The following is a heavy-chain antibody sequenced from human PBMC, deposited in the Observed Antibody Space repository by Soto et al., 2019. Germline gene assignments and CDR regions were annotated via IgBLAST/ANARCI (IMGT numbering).Heavy chain of an antibody. CDR2: IIPLFRAS. V-gene: IGHV1-69*06. CDR3: ARSDAARRTEDSFNFYAMDV. CDR1: GGTFSTFA. J-gene: IGHJ6*02. D-gene: IGHD6-6*01. Sequence: QVQLVQSGAEVKKPGSSVKVSCKASGGTFSTFAISWVRQAPGQGLEWMGGIIPLFRASNYAQKFKGRVTITVDKSTDTAYMEVSTLRSEDTAVYFCARSDAARRTEDSFNFYAMDVWGQGTTVTVSS.